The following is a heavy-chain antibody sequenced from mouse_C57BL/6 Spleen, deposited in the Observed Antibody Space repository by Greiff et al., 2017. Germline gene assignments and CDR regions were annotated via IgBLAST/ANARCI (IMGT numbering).Heavy chain of an antibody. CDR3: ARDLYYDYDGYFDY. Sequence: EVQLQESGGGLVKPGGSLKLSCAASGFTFSSYAMSWVRQTPEKRLEWVATISDGGSYTYYPDNVKGRFTISRDNAKNNLYLQMSHLKSEDTAMYYCARDLYYDYDGYFDYWGQGTTLTVSS. CDR2: ISDGGSYT. D-gene: IGHD2-4*01. CDR1: GFTFSSYA. J-gene: IGHJ2*01. V-gene: IGHV5-4*01.